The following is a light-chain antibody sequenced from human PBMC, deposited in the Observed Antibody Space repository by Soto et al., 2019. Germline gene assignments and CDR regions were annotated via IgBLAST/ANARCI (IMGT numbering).Light chain of an antibody. J-gene: IGKJ2*01. CDR1: QSVSSN. Sequence: EIVMTQSPATLSASPGERATLSCTASQSVSSNLAWYQQKPGQAPRLLIYGASTRATGIPARVSGSGSGTEFTLTISSLESEDFAVYYCQEYNNWPPINTFGQGAKLEIK. V-gene: IGKV3-15*01. CDR3: QEYNNWPPINT. CDR2: GAS.